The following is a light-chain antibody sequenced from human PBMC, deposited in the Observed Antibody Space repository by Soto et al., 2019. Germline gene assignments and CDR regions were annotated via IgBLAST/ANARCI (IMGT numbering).Light chain of an antibody. V-gene: IGKV3-15*01. CDR1: QSVKQK. J-gene: IGKJ5*01. CDR3: QQFNNWTHT. Sequence: IVLTQSPATLSVSPVERATLSFRASQSVKQKLVWYQQKPGQAPRLLIYVASYRATGIPARFSGSGSGTEYTLTISNLQAEDFAVYYCQQFNNWTHTFGQGTRLEIK. CDR2: VAS.